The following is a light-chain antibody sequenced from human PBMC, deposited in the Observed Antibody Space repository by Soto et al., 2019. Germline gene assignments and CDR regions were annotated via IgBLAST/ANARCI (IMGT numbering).Light chain of an antibody. CDR2: DVS. Sequence: QSALTQPASVSGSPGQSITISCTGTSSDVGGYNYVSWYQQHPGKAPKLMIYDVSNRPSGVSNRFSGSKSGNTASLTISGLQAKDEADYYCSSYTSGSTYVFGTGTKVTVL. CDR3: SSYTSGSTYV. CDR1: SSDVGGYNY. V-gene: IGLV2-14*01. J-gene: IGLJ1*01.